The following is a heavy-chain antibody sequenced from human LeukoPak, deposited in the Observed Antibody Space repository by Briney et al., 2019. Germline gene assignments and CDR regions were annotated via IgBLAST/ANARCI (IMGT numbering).Heavy chain of an antibody. V-gene: IGHV3-23*01. D-gene: IGHD3-10*01. CDR2: ITGSGDGT. Sequence: GASLRLSCAASGFTFSSYAMMWVRQAPGKRLGWISSITGSGDGTYYADSVRGRFTISRDNSDNTLYLQVNSLRAEDTAVYFCVKGFVHPTYYFDYWGQGTLVTVSS. J-gene: IGHJ4*02. CDR1: GFTFSSYA. CDR3: VKGFVHPTYYFDY.